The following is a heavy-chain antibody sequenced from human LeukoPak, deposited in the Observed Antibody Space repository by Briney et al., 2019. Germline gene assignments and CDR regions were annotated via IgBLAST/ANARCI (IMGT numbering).Heavy chain of an antibody. CDR1: GGSISSSSYY. Sequence: SETLSLTCTVSGGSISSSSYYWGWIRQPPGKGLEWIGEINHSGSTNYNPSLKSRVTISVDTSKNQFFLKLSSVTAADTAVYYCARDLRGSYYYYGMDVWGQGTTVTVS. V-gene: IGHV4-39*07. CDR2: INHSGST. D-gene: IGHD3-10*01. CDR3: ARDLRGSYYYYGMDV. J-gene: IGHJ6*02.